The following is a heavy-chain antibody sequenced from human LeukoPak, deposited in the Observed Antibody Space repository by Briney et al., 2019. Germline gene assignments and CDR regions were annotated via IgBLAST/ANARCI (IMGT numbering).Heavy chain of an antibody. V-gene: IGHV3-53*01. CDR3: ARDPTSGWYYFDY. CDR1: GFTVSSND. J-gene: IGHJ4*02. Sequence: PGGSLRLSCAASGFTVSSNDMNWVRQAPGKGLEWVSVIYNDGSTYYADSVKGRFTISRDNSKNTLYLQMNSLRAEDTAVYYCARDPTSGWYYFDYWGRGTLVTVSS. D-gene: IGHD6-19*01. CDR2: IYNDGST.